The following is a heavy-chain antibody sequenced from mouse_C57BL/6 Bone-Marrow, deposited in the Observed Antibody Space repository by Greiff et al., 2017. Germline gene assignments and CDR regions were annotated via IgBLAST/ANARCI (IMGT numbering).Heavy chain of an antibody. V-gene: IGHV1-59*01. CDR1: GYTFTSYW. D-gene: IGHD3-2*02. Sequence: QVQLQQPGAELVRPGTSVKLSCKASGYTFTSYWMHWVKQRPGQGLEWIGVNDPSDSYTNYNQKFKGKATLTVDTSSSTAYMQLSSLTSEDSAVYYCAREAHFDYWGQGTTLTVAS. CDR3: AREAHFDY. J-gene: IGHJ2*01. CDR2: NDPSDSYT.